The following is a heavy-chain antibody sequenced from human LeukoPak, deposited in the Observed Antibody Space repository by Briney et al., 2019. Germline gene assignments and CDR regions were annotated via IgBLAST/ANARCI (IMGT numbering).Heavy chain of an antibody. CDR1: GFTFSSYA. J-gene: IGHJ4*02. CDR3: AKDRGGTVAGNKVGFDY. D-gene: IGHD6-19*01. V-gene: IGHV3-23*01. CDR2: ISGSGGST. Sequence: GGSLRLPCAASGFTFSSYAMSWVRQAPGKGLEWVSGISGSGGSTHYADSVKGRLTISRDSSKQTLHLQMNSLRAEDTAVYFCAKDRGGTVAGNKVGFDYWGQGTLVTVSS.